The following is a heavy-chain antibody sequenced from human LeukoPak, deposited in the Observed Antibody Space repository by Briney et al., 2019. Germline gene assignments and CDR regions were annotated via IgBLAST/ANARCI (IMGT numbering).Heavy chain of an antibody. Sequence: QPEGSLRLSCAASGFTFSSYEMNWVRQAPGKGLEWVSYISSSGSTIYYADSVKGRFTISRDNAKNSLYLQMNSLRAEDTAVYYCAREAGGIDYWGQGTLVTVSS. V-gene: IGHV3-48*03. CDR2: ISSSGSTI. CDR3: AREAGGIDY. D-gene: IGHD2-15*01. J-gene: IGHJ4*02. CDR1: GFTFSSYE.